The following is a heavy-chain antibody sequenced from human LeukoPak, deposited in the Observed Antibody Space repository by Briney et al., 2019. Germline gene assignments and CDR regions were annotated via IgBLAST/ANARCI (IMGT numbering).Heavy chain of an antibody. CDR2: IKPDGSET. CDR1: GFTFSNYW. Sequence: GGSLRLSCAASGFTFSNYWMSWVRQAPEKGLEWVANIKPDGSETYSVDSVKGRFTISRDNAKNSLYLQMNSLRAEDTAVYYWARTFRFFRILGGWGQRATGTGSS. D-gene: IGHD3-3*01. J-gene: IGHJ6*01. V-gene: IGHV3-7*03. CDR3: ARTFRFFRILGG.